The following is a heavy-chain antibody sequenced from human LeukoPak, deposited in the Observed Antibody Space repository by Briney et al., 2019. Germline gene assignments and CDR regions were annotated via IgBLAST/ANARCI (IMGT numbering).Heavy chain of an antibody. CDR1: DGSISSNAYY. D-gene: IGHD3-9*01. J-gene: IGHJ4*02. CDR3: ARDSREYDILTGYYETGYFDF. Sequence: SQTLSLTCTVSDGSISSNAYYWSWIRQHPGEGLEWIGYIHYSGSTYYNPSLKSRVSISVDTSKNQFSLKLNSVTAADTAVYFCARDSREYDILTGYYETGYFDFWGQGTLVTVSS. V-gene: IGHV4-31*03. CDR2: IHYSGST.